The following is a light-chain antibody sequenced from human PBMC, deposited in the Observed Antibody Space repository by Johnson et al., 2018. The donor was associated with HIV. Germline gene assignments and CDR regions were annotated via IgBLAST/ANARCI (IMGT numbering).Light chain of an antibody. CDR1: SSNIGNNH. CDR3: ATWVGSLTIGGV. J-gene: IGLJ1*01. CDR2: EDK. V-gene: IGLV1-51*02. Sequence: QSVLTQPPSVSAAPGQKVSISCSGSSSNIGNNHVSWYQQFPGAAPKLLIYEDKTRPSGRPDRFSGSKSATSATLGITGLQPGDEADYYCATWVGSLTIGGVFGTGTKVTVL.